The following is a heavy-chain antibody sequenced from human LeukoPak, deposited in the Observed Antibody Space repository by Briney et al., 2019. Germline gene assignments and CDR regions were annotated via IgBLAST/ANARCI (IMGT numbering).Heavy chain of an antibody. Sequence: PGGSLRLSCAASGFTFSSYSMNWVRQAPGKGLEWVSSISSSSSYIYYADSVKGRFTISRDNAKNSLYLQMNSLRAEDTAVYYCAREVVVPAAIRSDNWFDPWGQGTLVTVP. CDR3: AREVVVPAAIRSDNWFDP. J-gene: IGHJ5*02. CDR2: ISSSSSYI. D-gene: IGHD2-2*02. V-gene: IGHV3-21*01. CDR1: GFTFSSYS.